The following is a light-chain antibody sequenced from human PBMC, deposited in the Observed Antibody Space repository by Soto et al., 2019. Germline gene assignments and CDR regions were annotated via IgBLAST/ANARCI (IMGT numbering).Light chain of an antibody. Sequence: AIQLTQSPSSLSSSLLDRFTITLLASQGISTLLAWYQQKPGKAPKVLIYESSLLQSGVPSRFSGSGSGTDFTLTISSLQPEDFATYYCQHFKSFPITFGQGTRLEIK. J-gene: IGKJ5*01. CDR2: ESS. V-gene: IGKV1-13*02. CDR3: QHFKSFPIT. CDR1: QGISTL.